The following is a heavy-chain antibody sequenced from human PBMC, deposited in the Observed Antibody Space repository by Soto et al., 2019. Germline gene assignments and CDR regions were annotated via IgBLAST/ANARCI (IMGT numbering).Heavy chain of an antibody. CDR2: INAGNGNT. J-gene: IGHJ4*02. Sequence: ASVKVSCKASGYTFTSYAMHWVRQAPGQRLEWMGWINAGNGNTKYSQKFQGRVTITRDTSASTAYMELSSLRSEDTAVNYCARETRSGYCSGGSCHYYFDYWGQGTLVTVSS. CDR3: ARETRSGYCSGGSCHYYFDY. V-gene: IGHV1-3*01. D-gene: IGHD2-15*01. CDR1: GYTFTSYA.